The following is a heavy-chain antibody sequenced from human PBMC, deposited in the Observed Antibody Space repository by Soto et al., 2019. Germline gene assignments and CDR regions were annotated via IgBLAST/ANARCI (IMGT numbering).Heavy chain of an antibody. CDR2: INAGNGNT. D-gene: IGHD3-3*01. Sequence: VASVKVSCKASGYTFTSYAMHWVRQAPGQRLEWMGWINAGNGNTKYSQKFQGRVTITRDTSASTAYMELSSLRSEDTAVYYCARGGRFLEWLLYPFDYWGQGTLVTVS. CDR1: GYTFTSYA. J-gene: IGHJ4*02. CDR3: ARGGRFLEWLLYPFDY. V-gene: IGHV1-3*01.